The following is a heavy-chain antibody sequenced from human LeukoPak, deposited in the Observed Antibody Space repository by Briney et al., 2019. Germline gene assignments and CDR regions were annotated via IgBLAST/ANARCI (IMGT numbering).Heavy chain of an antibody. CDR1: GGSINSHY. CDR2: IYYTGKN. D-gene: IGHD6-19*01. V-gene: IGHV4-59*08. CDR3: MRRDTGWNSFDY. J-gene: IGHJ4*02. Sequence: PSETLSLTCAVSGGSINSHYWGWIRQPPGKGLQWIGDIYYTGKNNYNPSLKSRVTISLDTSKDHLSPNLTSVLAADTAIYYCMRRDTGWNSFDYWGQGILVTVSS.